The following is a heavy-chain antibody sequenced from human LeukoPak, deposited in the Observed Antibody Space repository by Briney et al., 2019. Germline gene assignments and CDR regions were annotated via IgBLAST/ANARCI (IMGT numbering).Heavy chain of an antibody. CDR3: ARDGNMGAEIDY. Sequence: PVGSLRLSCAASGVTFSDYNMCWVREAPGEGLEWVSYIDRSSSIIYYADSVKGRFTISRDNAKNSLYLQMNSLRAEDSAVYYCARDGNMGAEIDYWGQGTLVTVSS. D-gene: IGHD1-26*01. J-gene: IGHJ4*02. V-gene: IGHV3-48*01. CDR2: IDRSSSII. CDR1: GVTFSDYN.